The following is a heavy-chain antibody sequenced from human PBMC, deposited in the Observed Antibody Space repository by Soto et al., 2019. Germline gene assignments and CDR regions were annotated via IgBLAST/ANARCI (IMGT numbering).Heavy chain of an antibody. Sequence: QVQLVESGGGVVQPGRSLRLSCAASGFTFRSYGMHWVRQAPGKGLEWVTFIAYDGNSKFYAESVKGRFTISRDNSRNTVYLQMDSLRPEDTAVYYCAREANDFDIWGQGTMVTVSS. CDR2: IAYDGNSK. V-gene: IGHV3-30*03. CDR3: AREANDFDI. CDR1: GFTFRSYG. J-gene: IGHJ3*02.